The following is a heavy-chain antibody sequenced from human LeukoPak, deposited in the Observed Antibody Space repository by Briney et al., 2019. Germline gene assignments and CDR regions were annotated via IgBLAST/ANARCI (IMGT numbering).Heavy chain of an antibody. Sequence: SETLSLTCTVSGGSISSSSYYWGWIRQPPGKGLEWIGSIYYSGSTNYNPSLKSRLTMSADKSKNQFYLELTSVTAADTAVYCGGGGGGQGKGAVDHWGQGTLVTVSS. V-gene: IGHV4-39*07. D-gene: IGHD3-10*01. CDR3: GGGGGQGKGAVDH. J-gene: IGHJ4*02. CDR2: IYYSGST. CDR1: GGSISSSSYY.